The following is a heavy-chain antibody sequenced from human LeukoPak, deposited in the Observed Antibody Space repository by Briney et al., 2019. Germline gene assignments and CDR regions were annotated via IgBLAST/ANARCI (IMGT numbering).Heavy chain of an antibody. V-gene: IGHV4-59*01. CDR3: AKFTMVRGVTRVNAFDI. J-gene: IGHJ3*02. CDR1: GGSISGYY. Sequence: PSETLSLTCTVSGGSISGYYWSWIRQPPGKGLEWIGYIYYSGSTNYNPSLKSRVTISVDTSKNQFSLKLSSVTAADTAVYYCAKFTMVRGVTRVNAFDIWGQATMVTVSS. D-gene: IGHD3-10*01. CDR2: IYYSGST.